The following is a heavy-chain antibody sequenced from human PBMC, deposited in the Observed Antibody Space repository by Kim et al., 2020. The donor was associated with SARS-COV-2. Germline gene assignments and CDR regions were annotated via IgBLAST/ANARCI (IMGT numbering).Heavy chain of an antibody. D-gene: IGHD2-2*01. CDR2: ISWNSGSI. CDR3: AKDVVGCSSTSCPFDAFDI. J-gene: IGHJ3*02. CDR1: GFTFDDYA. V-gene: IGHV3-9*01. Sequence: GGSLRLSCAASGFTFDDYAMHWVRQAPGKGLEWVSGISWNSGSIGYADSVKGRFTISRDNAKNSLYLQMNSLRAEDTALYYCAKDVVGCSSTSCPFDAFDIWGQGTMVTVSS.